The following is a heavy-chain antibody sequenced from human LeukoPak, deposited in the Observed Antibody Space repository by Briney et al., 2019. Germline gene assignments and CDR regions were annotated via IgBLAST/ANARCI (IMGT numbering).Heavy chain of an antibody. CDR1: GFTFSSYW. CDR3: AREKGYNWNLSGPVDAFDI. J-gene: IGHJ3*02. Sequence: PGGSLRLSCAASGFTFSSYWMHWVRQAPGKGMEWVAVISYDGSNKYYADSVKGRFTISRDNSKNTLYLQMNSLRAEDTAVYYCAREKGYNWNLSGPVDAFDIWGQGTMVTVSS. CDR2: ISYDGSNK. V-gene: IGHV3-30-3*01. D-gene: IGHD1-20*01.